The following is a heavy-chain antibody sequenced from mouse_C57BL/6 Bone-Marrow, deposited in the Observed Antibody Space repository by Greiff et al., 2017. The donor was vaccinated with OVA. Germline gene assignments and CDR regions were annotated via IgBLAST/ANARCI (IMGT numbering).Heavy chain of an antibody. D-gene: IGHD1-1*01. CDR1: GYTFTSYD. Sequence: VQLQQSGPELVKPGASVTLSCKASGYTFTSYDINWVKQRPGQGLEWIGWIYPRAGSTKYNEKFKGKATLTVDTSSSTAYMELHSLTSEDSAVYFCAREGVTTVVRAMDYWGQGTSVTVSS. V-gene: IGHV1-85*01. CDR2: IYPRAGST. CDR3: AREGVTTVVRAMDY. J-gene: IGHJ4*01.